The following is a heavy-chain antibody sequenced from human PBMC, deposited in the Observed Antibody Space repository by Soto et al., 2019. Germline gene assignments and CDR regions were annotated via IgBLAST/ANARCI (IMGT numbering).Heavy chain of an antibody. CDR1: GFTFSSYA. D-gene: IGHD2-15*01. V-gene: IGHV3-23*01. CDR3: ATLPWGVVVVAATDGMDV. CDR2: ISGSGGST. Sequence: EVQLLESGGGLVQPGGSLRLSCAASGFTFSSYAMSWVRQAPGKGLEWVSAISGSGGSTYYADSVKGRFTISRDNSKNTLYLQMNSLRAEDTAVYYCATLPWGVVVVAATDGMDVWGQGTTVTVSS. J-gene: IGHJ6*02.